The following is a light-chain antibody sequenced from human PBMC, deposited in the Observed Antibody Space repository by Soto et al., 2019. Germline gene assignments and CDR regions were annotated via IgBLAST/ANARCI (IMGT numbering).Light chain of an antibody. CDR3: CAYAGRYTYV. J-gene: IGLJ1*01. Sequence: QSVLTQPRSVSGSPGQSVTLSCTGASSDVGGYNYVSWYQQHPGKAPKAMIYDVSKRPSGVPDRFSGSRSGNTASLTISGLQAEDEADYYCCAYAGRYTYVFGTGTKVTVL. CDR2: DVS. CDR1: SSDVGGYNY. V-gene: IGLV2-11*01.